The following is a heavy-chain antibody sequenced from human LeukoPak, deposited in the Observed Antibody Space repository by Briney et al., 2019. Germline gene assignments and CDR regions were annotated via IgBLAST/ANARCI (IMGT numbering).Heavy chain of an antibody. CDR3: VRGTTVTTLDY. V-gene: IGHV5-51*01. Sequence: GESLKISCKGSGFSFTSYWIGWVRQMPGKGLEWMGIIYPGDSDTRYSPSFQGQVTISADKSISTAYLQWSSLKASDTALYYCVRGTTVTTLDYWGQGTLVTVSS. D-gene: IGHD4-17*01. CDR2: IYPGDSDT. CDR1: GFSFTSYW. J-gene: IGHJ4*02.